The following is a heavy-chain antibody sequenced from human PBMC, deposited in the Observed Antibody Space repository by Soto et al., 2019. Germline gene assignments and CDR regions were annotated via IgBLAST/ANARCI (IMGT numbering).Heavy chain of an antibody. CDR1: GDSIRNRNYY. CDR3: ARGIYLGPSGYSLDF. CDR2: RYDDAST. J-gene: IGHJ4*02. V-gene: IGHV4-39*01. Sequence: QLQLQESGPGLVKPSETLSLSCSVSGDSIRNRNYYWAWIRQPPGKGLEWIVSRYDDASTFYNPSLMRRVTISIDTSKKQLSLKVTSVTAADTAVYYCARGIYLGPSGYSLDFWGQGTLVTVSS. D-gene: IGHD3-22*01.